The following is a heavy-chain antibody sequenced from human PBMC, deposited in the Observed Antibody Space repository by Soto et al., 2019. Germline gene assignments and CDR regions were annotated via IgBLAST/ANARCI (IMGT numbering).Heavy chain of an antibody. V-gene: IGHV3-30*03. Sequence: QVQLVESGGGVVQPGRSLRLSCAVSGFTVSTYGMHWVRQAPGKGLEWVAVISRDGGTKYYADSVKGRFTISRDNSRNTLFLEMNSLRGDDIADYYCTGGVASGYWGQGTLVTVAS. CDR2: ISRDGGTK. J-gene: IGHJ4*02. CDR3: TGGVASGY. CDR1: GFTVSTYG. D-gene: IGHD2-8*02.